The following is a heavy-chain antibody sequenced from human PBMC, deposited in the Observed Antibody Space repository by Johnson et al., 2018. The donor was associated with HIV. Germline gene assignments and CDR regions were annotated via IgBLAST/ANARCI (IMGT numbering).Heavy chain of an antibody. CDR1: GFTFSSYG. J-gene: IGHJ3*02. V-gene: IGHV3-30*03. CDR3: ARKGWARGAFAI. Sequence: QMQLVESGGGVVQPGRSLRLSCAASGFTFSSYGMHWVRQAPGKGLEWVAVISYDGSNKYYADSVKGRFTISRDNSKNTLYLQMNSLRAEDRAVYYCARKGWARGAFAIWGQGTMVTVSS. D-gene: IGHD1-26*01. CDR2: ISYDGSNK.